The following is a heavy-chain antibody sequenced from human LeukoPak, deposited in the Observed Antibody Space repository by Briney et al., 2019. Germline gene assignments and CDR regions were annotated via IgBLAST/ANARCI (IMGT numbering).Heavy chain of an antibody. D-gene: IGHD1-1*01. J-gene: IGHJ5*02. CDR3: AQSLGSGNWIGNWFDP. CDR1: AGSISSSSHS. CDR2: IYYTGRT. Sequence: SETLSLTCTVSAGSISSSSHSWGWIRQPPGKGLEWAGTIYYTGRTYYNPSLESRLTISVDTSKNQFSLKLTSVTAADTAIYYCAQSLGSGNWIGNWFDPWGQGTLVTVSS. V-gene: IGHV4-39*01.